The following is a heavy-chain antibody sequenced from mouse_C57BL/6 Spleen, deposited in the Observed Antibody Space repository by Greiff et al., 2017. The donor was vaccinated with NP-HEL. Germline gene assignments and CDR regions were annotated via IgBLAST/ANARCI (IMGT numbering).Heavy chain of an antibody. CDR2: ISSGSSTI. V-gene: IGHV5-17*01. D-gene: IGHD1-1*01. CDR3: ARSPLYYYGSSYNYAMDY. J-gene: IGHJ4*01. Sequence: EVKLVESGGGLVKPGGSLKLSCAASGFTFSDYGMHWVRQAPEKGLEWVAYISSGSSTIYYADTVKGRFTISRDNAKNTLFLQMTSLRSEDTAMYYCARSPLYYYGSSYNYAMDYWGQGTSVTVSS. CDR1: GFTFSDYG.